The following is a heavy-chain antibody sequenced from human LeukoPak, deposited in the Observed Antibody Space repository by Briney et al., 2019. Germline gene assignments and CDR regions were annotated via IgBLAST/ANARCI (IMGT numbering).Heavy chain of an antibody. D-gene: IGHD3-22*01. CDR1: GFTVSSNY. J-gene: IGHJ4*02. CDR2: IYSGGST. CDR3: ARRAKYYYDSSGPFDY. V-gene: IGHV3-53*01. Sequence: PGGSLRLSCAASGFTVSSNYMSWVRQAPGKGLEWVSVIYSGGSTYYADSVKGRFTISRDNSKNTLYLQMNSLRAEDTAVYYCARRAKYYYDSSGPFDYWGQGTLVTVSS.